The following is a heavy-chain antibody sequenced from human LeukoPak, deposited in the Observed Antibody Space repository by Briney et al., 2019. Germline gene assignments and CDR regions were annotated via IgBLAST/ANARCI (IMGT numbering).Heavy chain of an antibody. Sequence: GGSLRLSCTASGFTFSGYSMNWVRQAPGKGLEWISYIRSSGSTIYYADSMKGRFTISRDNAKNSLYLQMNSLRAEDTALYYCARMNYISSGWGAPFDYWGQGTLVTVSS. J-gene: IGHJ4*02. CDR1: GFTFSGYS. D-gene: IGHD1-7*01. V-gene: IGHV3-48*04. CDR2: IRSSGSTI. CDR3: ARMNYISSGWGAPFDY.